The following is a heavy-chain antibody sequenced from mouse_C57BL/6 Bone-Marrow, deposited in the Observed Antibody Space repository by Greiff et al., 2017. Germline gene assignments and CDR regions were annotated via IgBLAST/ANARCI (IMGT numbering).Heavy chain of an antibody. D-gene: IGHD2-5*01. V-gene: IGHV3-6*01. CDR2: ISYDGSN. CDR1: GYSITSGYY. J-gene: IGHJ3*01. Sequence: EVQLVESGPGLVKPSPSLSLTCSVTGYSITSGYYWNWIRQFPGNKLEWMGYISYDGSNNYNPSLKNRISITRDTSKNQFFLKLNSVTTEDTATYYCAFYSNYVGFAYWGQGTLVTVSA. CDR3: AFYSNYVGFAY.